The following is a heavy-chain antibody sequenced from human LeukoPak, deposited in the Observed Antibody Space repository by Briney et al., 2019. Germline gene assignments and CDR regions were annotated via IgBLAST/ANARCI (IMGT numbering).Heavy chain of an antibody. CDR3: ARVRGSFDY. CDR1: RFTFSSYA. D-gene: IGHD1-26*01. V-gene: IGHV3-30*01. J-gene: IGHJ4*02. CDR2: ISYDGSNK. Sequence: GGSLRLSCAASRFTFSSYAMHWVRQAPGKGLEWVAVISYDGSNKYYADSVKGRFTISRDNSKNTLYLQMNSLRAEDTAVYYCARVRGSFDYWGQGTLVTVSS.